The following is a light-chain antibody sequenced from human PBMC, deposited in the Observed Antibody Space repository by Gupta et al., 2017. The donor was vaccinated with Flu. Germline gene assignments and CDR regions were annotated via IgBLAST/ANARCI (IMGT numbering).Light chain of an antibody. Sequence: TATHSCTSNNNNIGDQGAVWLQKHQGHRPKPLFFRNYNRPSGISERFSASRSGNTASLTITGLQTEEEADDYCSAWDSSLSVWVFGGGTKVTVL. CDR3: SAWDSSLSVWV. CDR2: RNY. J-gene: IGLJ3*02. CDR1: NNNIGDQG. V-gene: IGLV10-54*04.